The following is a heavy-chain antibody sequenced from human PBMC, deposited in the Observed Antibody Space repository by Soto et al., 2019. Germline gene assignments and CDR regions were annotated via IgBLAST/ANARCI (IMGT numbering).Heavy chain of an antibody. CDR2: ISYDGSNK. CDR1: GFTFSSYA. Sequence: GGSLRLSCAASGFTFSSYAMHWVRQAPGKGLEWVAVISYDGSNKYYADSVKGRFTISRDNSKNTLYLQMNSLRAEDTAVYYCAREDGYSGYENFDYWGQGTLVTVSS. CDR3: AREDGYSGYENFDY. V-gene: IGHV3-30-3*01. D-gene: IGHD5-12*01. J-gene: IGHJ4*02.